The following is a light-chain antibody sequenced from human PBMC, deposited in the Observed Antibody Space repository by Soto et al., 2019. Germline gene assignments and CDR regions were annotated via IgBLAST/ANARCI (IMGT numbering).Light chain of an antibody. CDR3: HQYNSYSRS. V-gene: IGKV1-5*01. J-gene: IGKJ4*01. CDR1: QSINIL. Sequence: DIQMTQSPSTLSASVGDIVTITCRASQSINILLAWYQQKPGKAPKLLIYDASSLQSGVPSRFRGSTSGTEFTLTISSLQPYDFETYYCHQYNSYSRSFGGGTKVEIK. CDR2: DAS.